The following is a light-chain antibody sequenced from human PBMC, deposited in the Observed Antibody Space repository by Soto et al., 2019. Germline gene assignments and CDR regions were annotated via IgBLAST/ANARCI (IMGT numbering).Light chain of an antibody. V-gene: IGLV2-14*01. CDR2: DVS. CDR1: SSDVGGYNY. J-gene: IGLJ1*01. CDR3: SSYTSTSTPV. Sequence: QSALTQPASASGSPGQSITISCTGTSSDVGGYNYVSWYQQHPGKAPKLVIYDVSNRPSGVSNRFSGSKSGNTASLTISGLQAEDEADYYCSSYTSTSTPVFGPGTKLTVL.